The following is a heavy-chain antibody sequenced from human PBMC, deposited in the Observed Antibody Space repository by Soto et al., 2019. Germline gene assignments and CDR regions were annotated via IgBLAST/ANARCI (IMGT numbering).Heavy chain of an antibody. D-gene: IGHD5-12*01. CDR3: AKAPPVDIDLTYGMDV. J-gene: IGHJ6*02. CDR1: GFTFSSYA. Sequence: GGSLRLSCAASGFTFSSYAMHWVRQAPGKGLEWVAVISYDGSNKYYADSVKGRFTISRDNSKNTLYLQMNSLRAEDTAVYYCAKAPPVDIDLTYGMDVWGQGTTVTVSS. CDR2: ISYDGSNK. V-gene: IGHV3-30*04.